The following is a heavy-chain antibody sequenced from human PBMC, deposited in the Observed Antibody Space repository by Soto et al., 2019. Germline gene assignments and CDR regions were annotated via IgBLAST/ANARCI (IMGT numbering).Heavy chain of an antibody. D-gene: IGHD2-21*02. CDR1: GFTFSNAW. V-gene: IGHV3-15*07. J-gene: IGHJ4*01. Sequence: EVQLVESGGDLVKPGGSLRLSCAASGFTFSNAWMHWVRQAPGKGLEWVGRVKSRILGETTDYAAPVKGRFTISRDDSTSTVYRQMNSLKTDDTAVYYCTTGFSSDWVCFDSCGHGTMVTVSS. CDR3: TTGFSSDWVCFDS. CDR2: VKSRILGETT.